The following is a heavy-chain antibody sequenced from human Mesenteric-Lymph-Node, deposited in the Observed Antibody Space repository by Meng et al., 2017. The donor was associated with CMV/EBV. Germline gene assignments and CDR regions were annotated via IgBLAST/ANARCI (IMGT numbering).Heavy chain of an antibody. CDR3: ARDNYCSGTSCFTNWFDP. V-gene: IGHV3-30*03. CDR1: GFTFSNYA. Sequence: GESLKISCAASGFTFSNYAMTWVRQAPGKGLEWVAIVSSVFDGSNKYYADAVRGRFTISRDTSQNTVFLHMSSLRPEDAARYFCARDNYCSGTSCFTNWFDPWGQGTLVTVSS. D-gene: IGHD2-2*02. J-gene: IGHJ5*02. CDR2: VSSVFDGSNK.